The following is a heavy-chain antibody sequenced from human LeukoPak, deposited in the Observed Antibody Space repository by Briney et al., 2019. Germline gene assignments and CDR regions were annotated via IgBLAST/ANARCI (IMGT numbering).Heavy chain of an antibody. Sequence: GLSLHISSKGSGYSFTSSWIGWAGPVPGKGMGWMGIIYPGDSDTRYSPSFQGQVTISADKSISTAYLQWSSLKASDTAMYYCARRHYGSGSYYFDYWGQGTLVTVSS. CDR1: GYSFTSSW. CDR3: ARRHYGSGSYYFDY. V-gene: IGHV5-51*01. D-gene: IGHD3-10*01. CDR2: IYPGDSDT. J-gene: IGHJ4*02.